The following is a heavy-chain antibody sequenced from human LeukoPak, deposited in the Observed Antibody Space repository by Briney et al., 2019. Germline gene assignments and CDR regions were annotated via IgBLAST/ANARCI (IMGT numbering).Heavy chain of an antibody. J-gene: IGHJ4*02. Sequence: GGSLRLSCAASGFTFSNAWMSWVRQAPGKGLEWVSRIKSKTDGGTTDYVAPVKGRFTISRDDSKNTLYLQMNSLKTEDTAVYYCYGDYAPGPYYFDYWGQGTLVTVSS. V-gene: IGHV3-15*01. CDR2: IKSKTDGGTT. CDR3: YGDYAPGPYYFDY. CDR1: GFTFSNAW. D-gene: IGHD4-17*01.